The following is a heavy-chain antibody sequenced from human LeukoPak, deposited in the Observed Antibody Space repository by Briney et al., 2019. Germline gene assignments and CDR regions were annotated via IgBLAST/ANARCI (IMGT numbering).Heavy chain of an antibody. CDR2: INPYNGDT. Sequence: RASVKVSCKASGYTFTDYYMHWVRQAPGQGLECMGWINPYNGDTNYAQKFQGRVTMTRDTSISTAYMELSRLRSDDTAVYYCARGPFDYGDSCTDYWGQGTLVTVSS. D-gene: IGHD4-17*01. CDR1: GYTFTDYY. V-gene: IGHV1-2*02. CDR3: ARGPFDYGDSCTDY. J-gene: IGHJ4*02.